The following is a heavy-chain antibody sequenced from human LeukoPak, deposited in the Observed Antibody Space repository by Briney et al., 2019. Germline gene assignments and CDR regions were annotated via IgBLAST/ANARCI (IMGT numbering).Heavy chain of an antibody. D-gene: IGHD3-22*01. V-gene: IGHV1-2*02. Sequence: ASVKVSCKASGYTFTSYYMHWVGQAPGQGLEWMGWINPNSGGTNYAQKFQGRVTMTRDTSISTAYMELSRLRSDDTAVYYCARELNYDSSGYYFDYWGQGTLVTVSS. CDR1: GYTFTSYY. CDR2: INPNSGGT. CDR3: ARELNYDSSGYYFDY. J-gene: IGHJ4*02.